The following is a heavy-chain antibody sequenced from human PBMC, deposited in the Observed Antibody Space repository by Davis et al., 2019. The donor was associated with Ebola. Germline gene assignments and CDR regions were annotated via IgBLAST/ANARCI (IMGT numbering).Heavy chain of an antibody. CDR1: GYTFTSYY. J-gene: IGHJ4*02. Sequence: AASVKVSCKASGYTFTSYYMHWVRQAPGQGLEWMGWINTNTGNPTYAQGFTGQFVFSLDTSVSTAYLQISGLKAEDTAVYFCARGHDRSYGRTFDYWGQGTLVTVSS. D-gene: IGHD3-22*01. CDR2: INTNTGNP. CDR3: ARGHDRSYGRTFDY. V-gene: IGHV7-4-1*02.